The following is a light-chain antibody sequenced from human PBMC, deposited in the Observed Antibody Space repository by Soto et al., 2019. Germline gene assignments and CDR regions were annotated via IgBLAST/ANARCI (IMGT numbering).Light chain of an antibody. CDR2: GAS. CDR1: QSVSSSY. CDR3: QQYGRSPST. V-gene: IGKV3-20*01. Sequence: EIVLTQSPGTLSLSPGERATLSCRASQSVSSSYLAWYQQKPGQAPRLLIYGASSRATGIPVRFSGSGSGTDFTLTISRLEPEDFAVYYCQQYGRSPSTFGGGTKVEIK. J-gene: IGKJ4*01.